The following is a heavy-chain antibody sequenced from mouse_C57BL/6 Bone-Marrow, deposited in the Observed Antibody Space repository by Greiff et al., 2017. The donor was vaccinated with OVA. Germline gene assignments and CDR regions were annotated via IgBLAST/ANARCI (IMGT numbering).Heavy chain of an antibody. V-gene: IGHV5-4*03. CDR1: GFTFSSYA. D-gene: IGHD1-1*02. J-gene: IGHJ2*01. CDR3: ARLWSPFDY. Sequence: EVKLMESGGGLVKPGGSLKLSCAASGFTFSSYAMSWVRQTPEKRLEWVATISDGGSYTYYPDNVKGRFTISRDNAENNLYLQMSHLKSEDTAMYYCARLWSPFDYWGQGTTLTVSS. CDR2: ISDGGSYT.